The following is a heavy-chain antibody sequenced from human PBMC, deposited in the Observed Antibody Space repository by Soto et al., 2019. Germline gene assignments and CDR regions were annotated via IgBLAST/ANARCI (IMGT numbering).Heavy chain of an antibody. CDR1: GGSFGAYS. V-gene: IGHV4-34*01. Sequence: SETLSLTCAVYGGSFGAYSWTWIRQTPGKGLEWIGYIRYNGNIKHNPSLNSRLSISVDTSKNQFSLTLSSVTAADTAVYFCARAYSASYYGGYYFDYWGQGALVTVSS. CDR3: ARAYSASYYGGYYFDY. J-gene: IGHJ4*02. D-gene: IGHD1-26*01. CDR2: IRYNGNI.